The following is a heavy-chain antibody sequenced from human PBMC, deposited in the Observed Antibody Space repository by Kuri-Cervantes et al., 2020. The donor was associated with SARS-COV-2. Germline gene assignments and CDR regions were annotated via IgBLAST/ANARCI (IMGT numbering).Heavy chain of an antibody. J-gene: IGHJ4*02. CDR1: GFTFSSYA. CDR3: AKAPRPHWDGGNSGDY. Sequence: ETLSLTCAASGFTFSSYAMSWVRQAPGKGREWVSAISGSGGSTYYADSVKGRFTISRDNSKNTLYLQMNSMRAEDTAVYYCAKAPRPHWDGGNSGDYWGQGTLVTVSS. CDR2: ISGSGGST. V-gene: IGHV3-23*01. D-gene: IGHD4-23*01.